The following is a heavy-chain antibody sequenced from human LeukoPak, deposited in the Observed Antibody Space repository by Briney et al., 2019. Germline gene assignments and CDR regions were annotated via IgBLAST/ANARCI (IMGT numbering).Heavy chain of an antibody. V-gene: IGHV3-48*02. CDR2: IHNNSSSR. D-gene: IGHD1-1*01. Sequence: PGGSLRLACVASGFNFSIYSMSWVRQAPGKGLEWVSHIHNNSSSRYYGDSVKGRFTISRDDAKNSLYLQMNSLTDEDTAIYYCARDGVHDPPFDYWGQGTLVTVSS. CDR3: ARDGVHDPPFDY. J-gene: IGHJ4*02. CDR1: GFNFSIYS.